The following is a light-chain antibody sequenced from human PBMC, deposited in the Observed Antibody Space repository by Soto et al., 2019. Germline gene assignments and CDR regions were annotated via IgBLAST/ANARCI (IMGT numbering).Light chain of an antibody. Sequence: QSALTQPASVSGSPGQSITISCTGTSSDVGSYDLVSWYQQYPGTAPKLMIYEVSKRPSGVSNRFSGSRSGNTASLTISGLQAEDEADYYCCSYAGSSTLVFGGGTQLTVL. CDR3: CSYAGSSTLV. J-gene: IGLJ3*02. CDR1: SSDVGSYDL. CDR2: EVS. V-gene: IGLV2-23*02.